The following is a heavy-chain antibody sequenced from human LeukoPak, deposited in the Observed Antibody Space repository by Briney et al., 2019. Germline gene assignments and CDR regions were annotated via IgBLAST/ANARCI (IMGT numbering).Heavy chain of an antibody. J-gene: IGHJ4*02. CDR2: IYSGGST. CDR3: ARAPPGYCSGGSCSRPLDY. D-gene: IGHD2-15*01. Sequence: SGGSLRLSCAAPGFTVSSNYMSWVRQAPGKGPEWISIIYSGGSTYYADSVKGRFTISRDNSKNTLYLQMNSLRAEDTAVYYCARAPPGYCSGGSCSRPLDYWGQGTLVTVSS. CDR1: GFTVSSNY. V-gene: IGHV3-66*01.